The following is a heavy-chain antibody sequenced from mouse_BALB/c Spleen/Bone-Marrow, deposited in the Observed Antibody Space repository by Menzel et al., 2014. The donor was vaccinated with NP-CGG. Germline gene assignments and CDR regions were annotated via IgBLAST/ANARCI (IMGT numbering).Heavy chain of an antibody. CDR1: GFNIKDTY. V-gene: IGHV14-3*02. Sequence: EVQLQEFGAELVKPGASANLSCTASGFNIKDTYMHWVKKRPEQGLEWIGRIDPANGYTKYDPKFQGKATITADTSSNTAYLQLSSLASEDTAVYYCARLGYRYGYWFFDVWGAGTTVTVSS. J-gene: IGHJ1*01. CDR3: ARLGYRYGYWFFDV. CDR2: IDPANGYT. D-gene: IGHD2-14*01.